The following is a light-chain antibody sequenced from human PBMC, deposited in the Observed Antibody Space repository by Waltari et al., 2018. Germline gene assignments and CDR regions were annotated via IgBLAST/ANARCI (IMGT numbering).Light chain of an antibody. CDR3: STWDSNLSALL. J-gene: IGLJ2*01. CDR2: QDD. CDR1: SSNIGKNY. V-gene: IGLV1-51*02. Sequence: QSVLTQPPTVSAAPGQRVTISCSGSSSNIGKNYVSWYQQVPETAPKLLIYQDDKRPSGVSDRFSGSKSGTSASLAITGLQTGDEADYYCSTWDSNLSALLFGGGTRLTVL.